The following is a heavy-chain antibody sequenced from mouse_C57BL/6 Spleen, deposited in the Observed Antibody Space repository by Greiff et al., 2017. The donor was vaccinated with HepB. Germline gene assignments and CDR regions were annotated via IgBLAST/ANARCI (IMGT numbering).Heavy chain of an antibody. D-gene: IGHD2-4*01. CDR1: GYTFTSYG. Sequence: VQLQQSGAELARPGASVKLSCKASGYTFTSYGISWVKQRTGQGLEWIGEIYPRSGNTYYNEKFKGKATLTADKSSSTAYMELRSLTSEDSAVYFCARGRNYDYDEAWFAYWGQGTLVTVSA. V-gene: IGHV1-81*01. J-gene: IGHJ3*01. CDR2: IYPRSGNT. CDR3: ARGRNYDYDEAWFAY.